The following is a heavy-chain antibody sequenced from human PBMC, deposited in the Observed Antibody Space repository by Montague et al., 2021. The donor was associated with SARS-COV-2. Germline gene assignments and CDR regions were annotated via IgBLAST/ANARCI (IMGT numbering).Heavy chain of an antibody. CDR1: GITFSSYA. V-gene: IGHV3-23*01. D-gene: IGHD3-10*01. CDR3: AKDAPTGTWCWCLDL. J-gene: IGHJ2*01. CDR2: ITVDGGKT. Sequence: SLRLSCAASGITFSSYAMTWVRQAPGKGLEWVSAITVDGGKTWYADSVKGRFTISRDNSKNTLFLEMNSLRPEDTAVYYCAKDAPTGTWCWCLDLWGRGTLVSVSS.